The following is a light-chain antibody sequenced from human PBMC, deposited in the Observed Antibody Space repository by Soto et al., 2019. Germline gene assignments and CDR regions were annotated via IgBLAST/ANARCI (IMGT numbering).Light chain of an antibody. Sequence: QLVLTQPASVSGSPGQSITISCTGTGSDVGAYNYVSWYQQHPGKAPKLMIYDVSNRPSGVSNRFSGSKSGNTASLTISGLQAEDEADYYCSSYTRSSTLDVVFGGGTKLTVL. CDR3: SSYTRSSTLDVV. V-gene: IGLV2-14*01. J-gene: IGLJ2*01. CDR2: DVS. CDR1: GSDVGAYNY.